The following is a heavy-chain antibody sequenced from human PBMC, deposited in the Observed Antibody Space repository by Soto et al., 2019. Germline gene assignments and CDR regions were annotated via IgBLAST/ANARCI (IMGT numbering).Heavy chain of an antibody. Sequence: GGSLRLSCAASGFTFSSYAMSWVRQAPGKGLEWVSAISGSGGSTYYADSVKGRFTMSRDNSKNTLYLQMNSLRAEDTAVYYCATVLGSMIVVVIDAFDIWGLGTMVTVSS. D-gene: IGHD3-22*01. CDR1: GFTFSSYA. CDR2: ISGSGGST. CDR3: ATVLGSMIVVVIDAFDI. J-gene: IGHJ3*02. V-gene: IGHV3-23*01.